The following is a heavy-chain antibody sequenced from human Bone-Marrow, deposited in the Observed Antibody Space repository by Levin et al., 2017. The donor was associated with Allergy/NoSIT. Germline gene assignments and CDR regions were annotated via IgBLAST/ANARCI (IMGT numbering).Heavy chain of an antibody. Sequence: GGSLRLSCLASGFPATKNYVHWVRQAPGKGLEWVSVLYSGGSTFYSDSVKGRFIISRDNSKDVVSLQMSSLRVDDTAVYYCASGSGYYRFDHWGQGTQVTVSS. CDR1: GFPATKNY. J-gene: IGHJ4*02. V-gene: IGHV3-66*01. D-gene: IGHD3-22*01. CDR2: LYSGGST. CDR3: ASGSGYYRFDH.